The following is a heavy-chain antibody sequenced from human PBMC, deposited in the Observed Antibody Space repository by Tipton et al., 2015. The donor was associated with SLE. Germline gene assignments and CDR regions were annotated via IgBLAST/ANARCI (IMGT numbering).Heavy chain of an antibody. J-gene: IGHJ4*02. V-gene: IGHV4-39*07. Sequence: TPSLTCTVSGGSISSSSYYWGWIRQPPGKGLEWIGSIYYSGSTYYNPSLKSRVTISVDTSKNQFSLKLSSVTAADTAVYYCARVYDFWSGRYFDYWGQGTLVTVSS. D-gene: IGHD3-3*01. CDR3: ARVYDFWSGRYFDY. CDR2: IYYSGST. CDR1: GGSISSSSYY.